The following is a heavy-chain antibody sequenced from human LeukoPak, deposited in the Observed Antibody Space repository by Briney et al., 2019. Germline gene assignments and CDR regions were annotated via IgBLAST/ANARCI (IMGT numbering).Heavy chain of an antibody. V-gene: IGHV3-23*01. D-gene: IGHD2-15*01. CDR2: IVRGGGTT. Sequence: GGSLRLSCPASGFTFSSYAMGWVRQAPGKGLECGSGIVRGGGTTYYADSVKGRFTTSRDNSKNRLYLQINSLGAEDTAVYYCAKFGKKVVVVAAVDLDYWGQGNLVTVSS. J-gene: IGHJ4*02. CDR1: GFTFSSYA. CDR3: AKFGKKVVVVAAVDLDY.